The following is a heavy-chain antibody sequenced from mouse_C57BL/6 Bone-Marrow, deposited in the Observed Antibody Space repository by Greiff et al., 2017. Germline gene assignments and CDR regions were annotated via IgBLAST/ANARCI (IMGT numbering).Heavy chain of an antibody. CDR1: GYTFTSYG. CDR3: ESWVDY. Sequence: VQLVQPGAELARPGASVKLSCKASGYTFTSYGMSWVKQRTGQGLEWIGEIYPRSGDTYYNEKFKGKATLTADKSSSTAYMELRSLTSEDSAVXFCESWVDYWGQGTLVTVSA. CDR2: IYPRSGDT. J-gene: IGHJ3*01. V-gene: IGHV1-81*01. D-gene: IGHD1-1*02.